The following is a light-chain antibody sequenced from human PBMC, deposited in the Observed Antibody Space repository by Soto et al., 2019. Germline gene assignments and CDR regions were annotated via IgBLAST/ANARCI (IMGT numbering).Light chain of an antibody. Sequence: EIVMTQSPATLSVSPGETATLSCRASQSVSSNVAWYQQKPGQAPSLLIYGASTRATDIPPRFSGSGSGTEFTLTITSLQSEDIAVYFCQKYKNWPPLTFGGGTNVEIK. CDR3: QKYKNWPPLT. V-gene: IGKV3-15*01. CDR1: QSVSSN. J-gene: IGKJ4*01. CDR2: GAS.